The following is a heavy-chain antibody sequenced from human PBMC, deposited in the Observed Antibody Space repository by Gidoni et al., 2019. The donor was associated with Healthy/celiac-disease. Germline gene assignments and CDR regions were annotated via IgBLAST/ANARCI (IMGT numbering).Heavy chain of an antibody. CDR1: GGSISSSSYY. CDR3: ARSHYDFWSGSRTSYYYYGMDV. D-gene: IGHD3-3*01. Sequence: QLQLQESGPGLVKPSETLSLTCTVSGGSISSSSYYWGWTRQPPGKGLEWIGSIYYSGSTYYNPSLKSRVTISVDTSKNQFSLKLSSVTAADTAVYYCARSHYDFWSGSRTSYYYYGMDVWGQGTTVTVSS. J-gene: IGHJ6*02. CDR2: IYYSGST. V-gene: IGHV4-39*01.